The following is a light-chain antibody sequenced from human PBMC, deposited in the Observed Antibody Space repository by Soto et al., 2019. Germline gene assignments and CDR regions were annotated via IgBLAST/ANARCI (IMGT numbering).Light chain of an antibody. V-gene: IGLV1-40*01. CDR2: DDS. CDR1: SYNIGAGYD. J-gene: IGLJ2*01. Sequence: QSVLTQPPSVSGAPGQRVTISCAGSSYNIGAGYDVNWYQQLPGTAPKLLIYDDSNRPSGVPDRFSGSKSATSASLAITGLQAGDEANYYGQSSDSSLSGSVVFGGGTKLTVL. CDR3: QSSDSSLSGSVV.